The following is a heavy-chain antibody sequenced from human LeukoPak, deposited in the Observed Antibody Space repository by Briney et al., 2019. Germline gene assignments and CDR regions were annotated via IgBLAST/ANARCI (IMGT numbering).Heavy chain of an antibody. CDR1: GFTFSSYA. CDR3: SGSWWSFDY. CDR2: ISYDGSNK. V-gene: IGHV3-30*04. D-gene: IGHD2-15*01. Sequence: GGSLRLSCAASGFTFSSYAMHWVRQAPGKGLEWVAVISYDGSNKYYADSVKGRFTISRDNSKNTLYLQMNSLRAEDTAVYYCSGSWWSFDYWGQGILVTVSS. J-gene: IGHJ4*02.